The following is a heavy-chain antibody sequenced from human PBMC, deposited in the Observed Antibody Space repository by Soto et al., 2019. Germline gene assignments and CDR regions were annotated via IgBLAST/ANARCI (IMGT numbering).Heavy chain of an antibody. CDR1: GSTFSRYG. CDR2: IKSKTDGGTT. D-gene: IGHD3-9*01. J-gene: IGHJ4*02. V-gene: IGHV3-15*01. CDR3: TTGSEIYYDILTGYWDLDY. Sequence: PGGSLRLSCAASGSTFSRYGMNWVRQAPGKGLEWVGRIKSKTDGGTTDYAAPVKGRFTISRDDSKNTLYLQMNSLKTEDTAVYYCTTGSEIYYDILTGYWDLDYWGQGTLVTVSS.